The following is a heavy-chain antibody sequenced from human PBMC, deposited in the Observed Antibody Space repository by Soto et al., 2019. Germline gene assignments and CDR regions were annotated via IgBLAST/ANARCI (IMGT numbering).Heavy chain of an antibody. CDR2: IYYSGST. V-gene: IGHV4-31*03. CDR1: GGSISSGGYY. D-gene: IGHD6-6*01. J-gene: IGHJ3*02. CDR3: ARDRFSSTAALSSRNRNSFDI. Sequence: SETLSLTCTVSGGSISSGGYYWSWIRQHPGKGLEWIGYIYYSGSTYYNPSLKSRVTISVDTSKNQFSLKLSSVTAADTAVYYCARDRFSSTAALSSRNRNSFDIWGQGTMVTVSS.